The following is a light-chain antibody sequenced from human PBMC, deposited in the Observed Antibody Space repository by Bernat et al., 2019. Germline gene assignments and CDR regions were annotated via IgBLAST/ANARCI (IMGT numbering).Light chain of an antibody. CDR3: CSYAGSSTWV. J-gene: IGLJ3*02. V-gene: IGLV2-23*01. Sequence: QSALTPPASVSGSPGQSITISCTGTSSDVGSYNLVSWYQQHPGKAPKLMIYEGSKRPSGVSNRFSGSKSGNTASLTISGLQAEDEADYYCCSYAGSSTWVCGGGTKLTVL. CDR1: SSDVGSYNL. CDR2: EGS.